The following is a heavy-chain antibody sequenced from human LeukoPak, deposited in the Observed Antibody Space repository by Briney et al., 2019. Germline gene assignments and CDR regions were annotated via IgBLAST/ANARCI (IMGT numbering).Heavy chain of an antibody. D-gene: IGHD6-19*01. CDR2: ISGSGGST. Sequence: LSLACTVSGGSISSGDYYWSWIRRPPGKGLEWVSVISGSGGSTHYADSVKGRFTISRDNSKNTLYLQMDSLRAEDTAVYYCAKGLRTSWLAGGVFDYWGQGTLVTVSS. J-gene: IGHJ4*02. CDR3: AKGLRTSWLAGGVFDY. CDR1: GGSISSGDYY. V-gene: IGHV3-23*01.